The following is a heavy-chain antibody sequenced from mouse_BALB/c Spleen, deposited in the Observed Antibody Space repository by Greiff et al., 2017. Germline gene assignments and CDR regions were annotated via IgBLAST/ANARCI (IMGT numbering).Heavy chain of an antibody. Sequence: EVQLLESGPGLVKPSPSLSLTCTVTGYSFTSDYAWYWIRQFPGNNLEWMGYISYSGSTSYNPSLKSRTSITRDTSKNPFFLQLHSVTTEDTATYYCARGEPVDYFDYWGQGTTLTVSS. CDR2: ISYSGST. J-gene: IGHJ2*01. CDR1: GYSFTSDYA. CDR3: ARGEPVDYFDY. V-gene: IGHV3-2*02.